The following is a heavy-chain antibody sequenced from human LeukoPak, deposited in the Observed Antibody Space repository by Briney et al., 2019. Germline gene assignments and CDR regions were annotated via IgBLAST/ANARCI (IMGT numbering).Heavy chain of an antibody. Sequence: PSETLSLTCAVYGGSFSGYYWSWIRQPPGKGLEWIGEINHSGSTNYNPSLKSRGTISVDTSKNQFSLKLSSVTAADTAVYYCARGYYYMDVWGKGTTVTVSS. CDR3: ARGYYYMDV. CDR1: GGSFSGYY. V-gene: IGHV4-34*01. J-gene: IGHJ6*03. CDR2: INHSGST.